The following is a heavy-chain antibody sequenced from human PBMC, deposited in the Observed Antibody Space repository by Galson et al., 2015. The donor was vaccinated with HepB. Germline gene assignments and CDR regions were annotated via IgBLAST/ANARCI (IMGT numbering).Heavy chain of an antibody. Sequence: CAISGDSVSSNSAAWSWIRQSPSRGLEWLGRTYYRSKWYNDYAVSVKSRITINPDTSKNQFSLQLNSVTPDDTAVYYCARGWFGEFSWLGSWGQGTLVTVSS. J-gene: IGHJ4*02. V-gene: IGHV6-1*01. CDR3: ARGWFGEFSWLGS. CDR2: TYYRSKWYN. D-gene: IGHD3-10*01. CDR1: GDSVSSNSAA.